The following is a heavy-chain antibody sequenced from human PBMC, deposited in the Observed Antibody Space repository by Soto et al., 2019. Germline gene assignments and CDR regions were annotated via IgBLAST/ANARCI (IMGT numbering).Heavy chain of an antibody. CDR2: INSDGSST. CDR3: ARAIYRLGKDYYYYGIDV. D-gene: IGHD7-27*01. CDR1: GFTFSSYW. Sequence: GLSLRLSCAASGFTFSSYWMHWVRQDPGTGLVWVSRINSDGSSTSYADSVKGLFTISRDNAKNTLYLQMNSLRAEDTFVYYCARAIYRLGKDYYYYGIDVWRQGSTVTVSS. V-gene: IGHV3-74*01. J-gene: IGHJ6*02.